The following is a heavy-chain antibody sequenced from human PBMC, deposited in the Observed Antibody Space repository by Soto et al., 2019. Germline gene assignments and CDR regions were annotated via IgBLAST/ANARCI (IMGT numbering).Heavy chain of an antibody. CDR2: FDPEDGET. J-gene: IGHJ5*02. CDR3: ARALNYDSSGYYSNWFDP. CDR1: GYTLTELS. V-gene: IGHV1-24*01. D-gene: IGHD3-22*01. Sequence: ASVKVSCKVSGYTLTELSMHWVRQAPGKGLEWMGGFDPEDGETIYAQKFQGRVTMTEDTSTDTAYMELSSLRSEDTAVYYCARALNYDSSGYYSNWFDPWGQGTLVTVSS.